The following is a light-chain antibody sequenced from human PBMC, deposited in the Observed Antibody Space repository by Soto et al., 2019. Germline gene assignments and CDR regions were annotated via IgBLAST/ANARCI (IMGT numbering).Light chain of an antibody. CDR3: HYYDSRLSGHVV. CDR2: GDS. Sequence: QSVLTQPPSVSGAPGQRVTIACTGGSSDIGADSDVHWYQQLPGTAPRLLIYGDSNRPSGVPARFSGSKSGSSACLAITGLQAEDEADYYCHYYDSRLSGHVVFGGGTKLTVL. J-gene: IGLJ2*01. V-gene: IGLV1-40*01. CDR1: SSDIGADSD.